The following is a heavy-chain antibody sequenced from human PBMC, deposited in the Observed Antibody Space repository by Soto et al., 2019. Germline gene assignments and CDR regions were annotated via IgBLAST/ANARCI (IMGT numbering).Heavy chain of an antibody. J-gene: IGHJ5*02. D-gene: IGHD3-10*01. Sequence: QLQLQESGPGLVKPSETLSLTCTVSGGSISSTSFFWGWVRQFPGKGLGGSGNIYYTGGSYYSLSLKSRVSMSVDTSKNQFFLRLRSVTAADTAVYYCARHDGSNNWFDPWGQGTLVTVSS. CDR1: GGSISSTSFF. V-gene: IGHV4-39*01. CDR2: IYYTGGS. CDR3: ARHDGSNNWFDP.